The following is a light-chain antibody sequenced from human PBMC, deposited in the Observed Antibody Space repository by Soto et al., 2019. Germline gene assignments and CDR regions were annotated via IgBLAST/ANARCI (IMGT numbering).Light chain of an antibody. V-gene: IGLV2-14*01. Sequence: QSALAQPASVSGSPGQSITMSCTGTSSDVGSYNYVSWYQQHPGKAPKLMIYEVSSRPSGVSNRFSGSESGNTASLTISGLQAEDEADYYCSSYTITTALVFGTGTKVTVL. J-gene: IGLJ1*01. CDR2: EVS. CDR3: SSYTITTALV. CDR1: SSDVGSYNY.